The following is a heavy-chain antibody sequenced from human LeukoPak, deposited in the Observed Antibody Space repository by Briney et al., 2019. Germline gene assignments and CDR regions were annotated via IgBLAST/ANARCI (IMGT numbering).Heavy chain of an antibody. J-gene: IGHJ1*01. D-gene: IGHD1-26*01. CDR1: GFTFNNYA. V-gene: IGHV3-23*01. Sequence: PGGSLRLACGASGFTFNNYAMTWVRQAPGKGLEWVSGISGGGDATYYADSVKGRFTISRDNSKNTLYLQMNSLRAEDTAVYYCAKGGIPAGYFQHWGQGTLGTVSS. CDR2: ISGGGDAT. CDR3: AKGGIPAGYFQH.